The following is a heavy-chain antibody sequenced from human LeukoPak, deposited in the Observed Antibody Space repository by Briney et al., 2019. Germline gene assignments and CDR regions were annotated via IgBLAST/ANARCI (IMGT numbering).Heavy chain of an antibody. CDR2: IWYDGSNK. J-gene: IGHJ4*02. CDR1: GFTFSSYG. Sequence: GGSLRLSCAASGFTFSSYGMHWVRQAPGKGLEWVAVIWYDGSNKYYADSVKGRFTITRDNSKNTLYLQMNSLRAEDTAVYYGARVGEMGEIDYWGQGTLVTVSS. D-gene: IGHD5-24*01. CDR3: ARVGEMGEIDY. V-gene: IGHV3-33*01.